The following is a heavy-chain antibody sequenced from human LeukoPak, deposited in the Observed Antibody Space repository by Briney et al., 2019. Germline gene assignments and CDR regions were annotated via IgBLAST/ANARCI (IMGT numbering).Heavy chain of an antibody. V-gene: IGHV3-23*01. Sequence: GGTLRLSCAASGFTFSSYGMSWVRQAPGKGLEWVSAISGSGGSTYYADSVKGRFTISRDNSKNTLYLQMNSLRAEDTAAYYCAKEYGYTYGEFDYWGQGTLVTVSS. CDR2: ISGSGGST. CDR1: GFTFSSYG. D-gene: IGHD5-18*01. J-gene: IGHJ4*02. CDR3: AKEYGYTYGEFDY.